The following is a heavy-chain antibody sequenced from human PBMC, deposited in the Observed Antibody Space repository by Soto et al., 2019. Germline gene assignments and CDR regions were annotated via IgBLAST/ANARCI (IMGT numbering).Heavy chain of an antibody. Sequence: EVQLVETGGGLIQPGGSLRLSCAASGFTVSSNYMNWVRQAPGKGPEWVSVIYSGGSTYYADSLKGRFTISRDNSKNTLYLQMSSLRAEDTAVYYCARDLTIFGVATAFDYWGQGTLVTVSS. J-gene: IGHJ4*02. D-gene: IGHD3-3*01. V-gene: IGHV3-53*02. CDR3: ARDLTIFGVATAFDY. CDR1: GFTVSSNY. CDR2: IYSGGST.